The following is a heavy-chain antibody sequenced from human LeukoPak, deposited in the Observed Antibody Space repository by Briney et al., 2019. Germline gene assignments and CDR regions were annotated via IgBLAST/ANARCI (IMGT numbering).Heavy chain of an antibody. V-gene: IGHV3-23*01. J-gene: IGHJ4*02. D-gene: IGHD2-15*01. CDR1: GFIFSSYA. Sequence: PGGSLRLSCAASGFIFSSYAMSWVRQAPGKGLEWVSAISGSGGSTYYADSVKGWFTISRDNSKNTLYLQMNSLRAEDTAVYYCARSLGYCSGGSCYGSDYWGQGTLVTVSS. CDR3: ARSLGYCSGGSCYGSDY. CDR2: ISGSGGST.